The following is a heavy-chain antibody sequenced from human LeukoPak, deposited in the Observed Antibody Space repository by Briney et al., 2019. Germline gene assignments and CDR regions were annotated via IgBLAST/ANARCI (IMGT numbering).Heavy chain of an antibody. Sequence: AGGSLRLSCAASGFTFSSYAMSWVRQAPGKGLEWVSGISGSGGSTYYADSVKGRFTISRDNSKNTVYLQINSLRAEDTAVYYCAKDLVSTKYSSSSDFDYWGQGTLVTVSS. CDR2: ISGSGGST. D-gene: IGHD6-13*01. V-gene: IGHV3-23*01. CDR3: AKDLVSTKYSSSSDFDY. J-gene: IGHJ4*02. CDR1: GFTFSSYA.